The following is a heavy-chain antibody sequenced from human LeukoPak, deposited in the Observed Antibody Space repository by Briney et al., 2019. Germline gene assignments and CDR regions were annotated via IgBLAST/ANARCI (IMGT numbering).Heavy chain of an antibody. Sequence: GASVKVSCKASGYTFTGYYMHWVRQAPGQGLEWMGWINPNSGGTNYAQKFQGRVTMTRDTSISTAYMELSRLRSDDTAVYYCASDRGSGRPGPLPYYYYMDVWGKGTTVTVSS. J-gene: IGHJ6*03. CDR2: INPNSGGT. V-gene: IGHV1-2*02. CDR1: GYTFTGYY. CDR3: ASDRGSGRPGPLPYYYYMDV. D-gene: IGHD3-10*01.